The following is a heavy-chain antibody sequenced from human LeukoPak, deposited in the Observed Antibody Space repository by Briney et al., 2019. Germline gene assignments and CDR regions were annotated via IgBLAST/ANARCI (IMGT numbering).Heavy chain of an antibody. D-gene: IGHD6-6*01. CDR2: INPSGGST. CDR3: ARDRGRIAAREIADY. CDR1: GYTFTSYY. Sequence: ASVKVSCKASGYTFTSYYMHWVRQAPGQGLEWMGIINPSGGSTSYAQKFQGRVTMTRDTSTSTVYMELSSLRSEDTAVYYCARDRGRIAAREIADYWGQGTLVTVSS. J-gene: IGHJ4*02. V-gene: IGHV1-46*01.